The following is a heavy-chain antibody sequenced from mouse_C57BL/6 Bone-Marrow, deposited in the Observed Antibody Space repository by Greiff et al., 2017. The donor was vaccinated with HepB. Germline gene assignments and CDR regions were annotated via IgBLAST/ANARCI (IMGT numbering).Heavy chain of an antibody. CDR3: AKWDYYGSSYGYFDV. V-gene: IGHV2-5*01. Sequence: QVQLKESGPGLVQPSQSLSITCTVSGFSLTSYGVHWVRQSPGKGLEWLGVIWRGGSTDYNAAFMSRLSITKDNSKSQVFFKMNSLQADDTAIYYCAKWDYYGSSYGYFDVWGTGTTVTVSS. J-gene: IGHJ1*03. CDR2: IWRGGST. CDR1: GFSLTSYG. D-gene: IGHD1-1*01.